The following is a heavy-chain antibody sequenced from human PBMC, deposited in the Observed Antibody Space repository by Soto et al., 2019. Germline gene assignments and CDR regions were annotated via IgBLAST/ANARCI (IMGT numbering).Heavy chain of an antibody. J-gene: IGHJ5*02. CDR3: ARGGWYCSSTSCYQWFDP. D-gene: IGHD2-2*01. CDR1: GGSISSYY. CDR2: IYYSGST. V-gene: IGHV4-59*01. Sequence: TSETLSLTCTVSGGSISSYYWSWIRQPPGKGLEGIGYIYYSGSTNYNPSLKSRVTISVDTSKNQFSLKLSSVTAADTAVYYCARGGWYCSSTSCYQWFDPWGQGTLVTVSS.